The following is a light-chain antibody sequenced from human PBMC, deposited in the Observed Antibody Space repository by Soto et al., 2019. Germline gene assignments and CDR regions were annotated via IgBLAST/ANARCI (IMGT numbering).Light chain of an antibody. V-gene: IGKV3-20*01. CDR2: GTS. CDR1: QSVSSSY. Sequence: EIVLTQSPGTLSLSPGERATLSCRASQSVSSSYLAWYQQKPGQAPRLLIYGTSSRATGIPDRFSGSGSGTDFTLTISRLEAEDFAVYYCQHYVGSPFGGGNKVEIK. CDR3: QHYVGSP. J-gene: IGKJ4*01.